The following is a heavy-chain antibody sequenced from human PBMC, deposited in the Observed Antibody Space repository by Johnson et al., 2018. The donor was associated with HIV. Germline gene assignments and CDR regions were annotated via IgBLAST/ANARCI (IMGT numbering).Heavy chain of an antibody. V-gene: IGHV3-30*02. D-gene: IGHD3-10*01. CDR2: IRYDGSNK. J-gene: IGHJ3*02. Sequence: QVQLVESGGGVVQPGGSLRLSCAASGFTFSSYGMHWVRQAPGKGLEWVAFIRYDGSNKYYADSVKGRFTISRDNAKNSVFLQMNSLRAEDTAMYYCAREVRGPRGGFDIWGQGTMVTVSS. CDR3: AREVRGPRGGFDI. CDR1: GFTFSSYG.